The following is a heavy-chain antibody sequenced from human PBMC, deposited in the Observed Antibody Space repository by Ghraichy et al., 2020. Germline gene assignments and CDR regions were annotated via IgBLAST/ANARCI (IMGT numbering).Heavy chain of an antibody. CDR3: AKDLREARPGYYYYYMDV. Sequence: GGSLRLSCAASGFTFSSYSMNWVRQAPGKGLEWVSYISSSSSTIYYADSVKGRFTISRDNAKNSLYLQMNSLRDEDTAIYFCAKDLREARPGYYYYYMDVWGIGTTVTVSS. V-gene: IGHV3-48*02. J-gene: IGHJ6*03. D-gene: IGHD6-6*01. CDR1: GFTFSSYS. CDR2: ISSSSSTI.